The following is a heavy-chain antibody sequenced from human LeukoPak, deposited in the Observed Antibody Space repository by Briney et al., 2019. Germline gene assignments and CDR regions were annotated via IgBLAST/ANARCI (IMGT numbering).Heavy chain of an antibody. CDR1: GFTFSSYA. J-gene: IGHJ4*02. CDR3: VKDLLGYCSGGSCDY. Sequence: GGSLRLSCSASGFTFSSYAMHWVRQAPGKGLEYVSAISSNGGSTYYADSVKGRFTISGDNSKNTLYLQMSSLRAEDTAVYYCVKDLLGYCSGGSCDYWGQGTLVTVSS. CDR2: ISSNGGST. V-gene: IGHV3-64D*06. D-gene: IGHD2-15*01.